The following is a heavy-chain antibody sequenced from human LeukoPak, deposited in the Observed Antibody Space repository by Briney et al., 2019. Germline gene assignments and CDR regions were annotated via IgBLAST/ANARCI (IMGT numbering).Heavy chain of an antibody. V-gene: IGHV4-59*10. J-gene: IGHJ6*02. D-gene: IGHD3-10*01. Sequence: TSSETLSLTCAVYGESFSSYYWTWIRQPAGKGLEWIGRIFVSGSTNYNPSLKGRVTMSVDTSKKQFSLRLTSMSAADTAVYFCARAIFGDSYHGIDVWGQGTTVTVSS. CDR2: IFVSGST. CDR3: ARAIFGDSYHGIDV. CDR1: GESFSSYY.